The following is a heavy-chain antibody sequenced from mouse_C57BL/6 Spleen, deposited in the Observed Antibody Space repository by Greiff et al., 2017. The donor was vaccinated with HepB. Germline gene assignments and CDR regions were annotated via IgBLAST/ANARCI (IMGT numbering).Heavy chain of an antibody. CDR2: IYPRDGST. V-gene: IGHV1-78*01. D-gene: IGHD3-2*02. CDR3: ALDSSGAWFAY. CDR1: GYTFTDYT. Sequence: QVQLKESDAELVKPGASVKISCKVSGYTFTDYTIHWMKQRPEQGLEWIGYIYPRDGSTKYNEKFKGKATLAADKSSSTAYMQLDSLTSEDSAVYVCALDSSGAWFAYWGQGTLVTVSA. J-gene: IGHJ3*01.